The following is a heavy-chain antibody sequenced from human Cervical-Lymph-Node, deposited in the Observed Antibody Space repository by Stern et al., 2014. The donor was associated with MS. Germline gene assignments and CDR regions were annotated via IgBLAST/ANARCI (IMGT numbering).Heavy chain of an antibody. Sequence: EVQLVESGAEVKKPGESLRISCEVSGYKFTNNWIGWVRQMPGKGLERMVIIYLGDSEPIYSPSFQGKVAILVDKSNTTAYLQWSSLKASDTALYYCARRGHGYMGIDYWGQGTPVTVSS. CDR1: GYKFTNNW. V-gene: IGHV5-51*03. J-gene: IGHJ4*02. CDR2: IYLGDSEP. CDR3: ARRGHGYMGIDY. D-gene: IGHD5-24*01.